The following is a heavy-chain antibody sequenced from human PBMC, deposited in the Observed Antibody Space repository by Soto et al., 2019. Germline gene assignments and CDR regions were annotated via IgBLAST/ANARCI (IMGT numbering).Heavy chain of an antibody. CDR2: IVAASGKT. CDR1: GFTFSRSA. J-gene: IGHJ4*02. CDR3: AATLDWGSYDFGGYPS. D-gene: IGHD3-22*01. Sequence: QMHVVQSGPEVKKPGTSVKVSCKGSGFTFSRSAVQWVRQARGQGLEWIGWIVAASGKTDYSQIFQERVTITRDMSTSTAYMELGSLSSEDTAVYYCAATLDWGSYDFGGYPSWGQGTLVTVSS. V-gene: IGHV1-58*01.